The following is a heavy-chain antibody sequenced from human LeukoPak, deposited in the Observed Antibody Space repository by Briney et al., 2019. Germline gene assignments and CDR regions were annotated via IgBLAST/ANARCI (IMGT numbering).Heavy chain of an antibody. V-gene: IGHV3-74*01. CDR2: INSDGSST. D-gene: IGHD3-3*01. Sequence: PGGSLRLSCAASGFTFSSYSMNWVRQAPGKGLVWVSLINSDGSSTIYADSVKGRFTISRDNAKNTLCLQMKSLRAEDTAVYYCARGLTIFGVVNDAFDIWGQGTMVTVSS. CDR1: GFTFSSYS. CDR3: ARGLTIFGVVNDAFDI. J-gene: IGHJ3*02.